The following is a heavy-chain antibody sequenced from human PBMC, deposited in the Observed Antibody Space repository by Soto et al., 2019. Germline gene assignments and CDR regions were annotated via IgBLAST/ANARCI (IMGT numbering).Heavy chain of an antibody. V-gene: IGHV4-34*01. CDR1: GGSLNGYY. Sequence: QVQLQQWGAGLLKPSETLSLSCAVYGGSLNGYYWSWIRQPPGKGLEWIGEINHSGSTNYNPSLKSGVTISVDTSKNQFSLKLSSVTAADTAVYYCARGRRFLGSGNYESWFDPWGQGTLVTVSS. CDR3: ARGRRFLGSGNYESWFDP. J-gene: IGHJ5*02. CDR2: INHSGST. D-gene: IGHD3-10*02.